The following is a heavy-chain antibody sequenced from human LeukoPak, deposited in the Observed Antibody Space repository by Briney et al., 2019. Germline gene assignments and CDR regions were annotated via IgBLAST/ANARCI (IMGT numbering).Heavy chain of an antibody. J-gene: IGHJ4*02. V-gene: IGHV3-23*01. D-gene: IGHD1-1*01. CDR1: GFTFSTYA. CDR2: ISGSGGST. Sequence: PGGSLRLSCAASGFTFSTYAVSWIRQAPGRGLEWVSIISGSGGSTYYADSVKGRFTISRDNSKNTLYLQMNSLRAEDTAVYYCAKGRLTTTAFDYWGQGTLVTVSS. CDR3: AKGRLTTTAFDY.